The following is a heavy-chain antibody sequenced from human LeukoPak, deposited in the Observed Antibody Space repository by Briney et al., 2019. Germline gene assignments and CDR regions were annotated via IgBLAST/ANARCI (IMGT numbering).Heavy chain of an antibody. D-gene: IGHD6-6*01. CDR1: GITFTHAW. CDR2: IKSKTDGGTI. Sequence: GSLRLSCAASGITFTHAWMSWVRQAPGKGLEWLGRIKSKTDGGTIDYAAPVKGRFTISTDDSKTTLYLQMNSLKIEDTAVYYCTTDRGITDRPVFDYWGQGALVTVSS. V-gene: IGHV3-15*01. J-gene: IGHJ4*02. CDR3: TTDRGITDRPVFDY.